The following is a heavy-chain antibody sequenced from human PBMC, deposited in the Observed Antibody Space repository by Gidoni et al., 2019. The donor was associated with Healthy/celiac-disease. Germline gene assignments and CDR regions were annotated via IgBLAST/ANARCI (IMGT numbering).Heavy chain of an antibody. Sequence: EVQLVESGGGLVQPGGSLRLSCAASGFTVSSNYMSWVRQAPGKGLEWVSVIYSGGSTYYADSVKGRFPISRDNSKNTLYLQMNSLRAEDTAVYYCARDGRYSGYEGGFDYWGQGTLVTVSS. J-gene: IGHJ4*02. CDR3: ARDGRYSGYEGGFDY. CDR2: IYSGGST. V-gene: IGHV3-66*01. D-gene: IGHD5-12*01. CDR1: GFTVSSNY.